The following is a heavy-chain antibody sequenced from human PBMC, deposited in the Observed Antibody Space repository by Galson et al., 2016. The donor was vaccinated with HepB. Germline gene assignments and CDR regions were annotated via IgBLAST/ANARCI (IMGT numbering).Heavy chain of an antibody. CDR2: LYFGGNT. CDR3: AARIGERFTGREVFDS. V-gene: IGHV4-39*01. CDR1: GGSITNYNHY. Sequence: ETLSLTCSVSGGSITNYNHYWGWVRQPPGKGLEWIGSLYFGGNTYYSPSLKSRVSMSIDTSERQFSLRLTSVTDADTAIYYCAARIGERFTGREVFDSWGQGSVVTVSS. D-gene: IGHD2-8*02. J-gene: IGHJ4*02.